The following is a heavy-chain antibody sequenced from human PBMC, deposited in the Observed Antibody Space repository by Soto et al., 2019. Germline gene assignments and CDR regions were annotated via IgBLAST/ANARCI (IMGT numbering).Heavy chain of an antibody. V-gene: IGHV2-5*01. D-gene: IGHD3-22*01. J-gene: IGHJ4*02. Sequence: SGPTLVNPTQTLTLTCTFSGFSLSTSGVGVGWIRQPPGKALEWLALIYWNDDKRYSPSLKSRLTITKDTSKNQVVLTMTNMDPVDTATYYCAHRRYYYDSSGFLFDYWGQGTLVTVSS. CDR1: GFSLSTSGVG. CDR2: IYWNDDK. CDR3: AHRRYYYDSSGFLFDY.